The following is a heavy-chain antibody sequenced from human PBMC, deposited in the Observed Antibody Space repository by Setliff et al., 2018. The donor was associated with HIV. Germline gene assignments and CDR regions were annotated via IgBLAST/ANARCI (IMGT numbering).Heavy chain of an antibody. CDR2: FIPMFGAT. Sequence: SVKVSCKASGGTFSRSVFSWVRQAPGQGPQWLGRFIPMFGATKYAQGFQSRVTITADRSTSTVHMELRSLRSEDTAVYYCARELKGVYDSWSSSDPPYYFDNWGQGTLVTVSS. CDR3: ARELKGVYDSWSSSDPPYYFDN. CDR1: GGTFSRSV. D-gene: IGHD3-3*01. V-gene: IGHV1-69*06. J-gene: IGHJ4*02.